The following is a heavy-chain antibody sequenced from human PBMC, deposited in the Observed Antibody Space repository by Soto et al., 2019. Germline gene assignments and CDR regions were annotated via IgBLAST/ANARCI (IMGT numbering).Heavy chain of an antibody. Sequence: SETLSLTCTVSGGSVSSYYWIWIRQPPGKGLEWIGYIYYSGSTNYNPSLKSRVTISVDTSKNQFSLKLSSVTAADTAVYYCARDRIAAAGTGHGYYYYYYGMDVWGQGTTVTVSS. CDR1: GGSVSSYY. CDR2: IYYSGST. J-gene: IGHJ6*02. V-gene: IGHV4-59*02. CDR3: ARDRIAAAGTGHGYYYYYYGMDV. D-gene: IGHD6-13*01.